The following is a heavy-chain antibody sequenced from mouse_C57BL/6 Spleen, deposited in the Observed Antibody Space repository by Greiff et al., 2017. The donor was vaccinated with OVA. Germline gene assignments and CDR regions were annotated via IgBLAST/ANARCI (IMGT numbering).Heavy chain of an antibody. CDR1: GYTFTSYW. CDR3: ARDSNWGYFDV. Sequence: QVQLQQSGAELVKPGASVKLSCKASGYTFTSYWMHWVKQRPGQGLEWIGMIHPNSGSTNYNEKFKSKATLTVDKSSSTAYMQLSSLTSEDSAVYYCARDSNWGYFDVWGTGTTVTVSS. D-gene: IGHD2-5*01. J-gene: IGHJ1*03. CDR2: IHPNSGST. V-gene: IGHV1-64*01.